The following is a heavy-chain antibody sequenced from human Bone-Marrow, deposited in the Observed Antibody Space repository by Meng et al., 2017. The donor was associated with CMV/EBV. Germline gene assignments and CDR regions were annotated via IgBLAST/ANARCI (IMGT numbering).Heavy chain of an antibody. Sequence: GGSLRLSCAASGFTFSSYAMHWVRQAPGKGLEWVAVISYDGSNKYYADSVKGRFTISRDNSKNTLYLQMNSLRAEDTAVYYCARGAKEGGSIAARFLRDYWGQGTLVTVSS. V-gene: IGHV3-30-3*01. J-gene: IGHJ4*02. CDR3: ARGAKEGGSIAARFLRDY. D-gene: IGHD6-6*01. CDR2: ISYDGSNK. CDR1: GFTFSSYA.